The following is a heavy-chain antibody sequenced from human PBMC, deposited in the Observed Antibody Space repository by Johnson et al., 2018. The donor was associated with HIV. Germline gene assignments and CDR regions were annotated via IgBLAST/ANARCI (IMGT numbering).Heavy chain of an antibody. CDR1: GFTFSSYW. CDR3: ARPNNWNPRGDAFDI. CDR2: IKQDGSEK. V-gene: IGHV3-7*05. J-gene: IGHJ3*02. Sequence: LVESGGGLVQPGGSLRLSCTTSGFTFSSYWMNWVRQAPGKGLEWVANIKQDGSEKYYVDSVKGRFTISRDNTKNSLYLQMNSLRAEDTAIYYCARPNNWNPRGDAFDIWGQWTMVTVSS. D-gene: IGHD1-20*01.